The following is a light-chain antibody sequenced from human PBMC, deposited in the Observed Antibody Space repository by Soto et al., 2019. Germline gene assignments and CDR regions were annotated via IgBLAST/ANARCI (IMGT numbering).Light chain of an antibody. V-gene: IGKV3-20*01. CDR2: GAS. CDR3: QHFGGTTFT. CDR1: QSVSSSY. Sequence: EIVLTQSPGTLSLSLGEGATLSCRASQSVSSSYIAGYQQRPGQNPSLLSDGASTRATGIPDRFSGSGAGTHCTLTISRLEPGDVAVYYCQHFGGTTFTFGQGTRLEIK. J-gene: IGKJ5*01.